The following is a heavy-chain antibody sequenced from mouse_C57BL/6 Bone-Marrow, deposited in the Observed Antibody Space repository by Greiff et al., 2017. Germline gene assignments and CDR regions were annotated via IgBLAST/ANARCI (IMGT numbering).Heavy chain of an antibody. CDR3: AKNDEGITTVVAMDY. CDR2: IWRGGST. Sequence: VKLMESGPGLVQPSQSLSITCTVSGFSLTSYGVHWVRQSPGKGLEWLGVIWRGGSTDYNAAFMSRLSITKDNSKSQVFFKMNSLQADDTAIYYCAKNDEGITTVVAMDYWGQGTSVTVS. D-gene: IGHD1-1*01. V-gene: IGHV2-5*01. J-gene: IGHJ4*01. CDR1: GFSLTSYG.